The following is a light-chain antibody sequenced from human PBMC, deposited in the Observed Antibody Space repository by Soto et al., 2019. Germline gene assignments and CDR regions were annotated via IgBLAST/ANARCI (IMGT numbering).Light chain of an antibody. Sequence: AIQMTQSPSSLSASVGDRVTITCRASRDIGNDLGWYQQKPGKAPKHLIFAASNLQSGVPSRFSGGGSGTDFTLTISSLQADDFATYYCLQHFNFSWTFSQGTKVETK. CDR2: AAS. V-gene: IGKV1-6*01. CDR1: RDIGND. J-gene: IGKJ1*01. CDR3: LQHFNFSWT.